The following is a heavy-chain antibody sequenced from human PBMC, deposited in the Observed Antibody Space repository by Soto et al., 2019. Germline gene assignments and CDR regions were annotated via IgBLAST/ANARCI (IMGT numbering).Heavy chain of an antibody. CDR1: GATFSRDT. CDR2: ITPVLGVE. Sequence: QVHLVQSGAEVKKPGSSVKVSCKASGATFSRDTFSWVRQAPGQGLEWVGRITPVLGVEIYAQRFQGRVTITADTSATTVYMELSSLESEDTAMYFCARDPTGFDYWGQGTLVPVSS. J-gene: IGHJ4*02. V-gene: IGHV1-69*08. CDR3: ARDPTGFDY.